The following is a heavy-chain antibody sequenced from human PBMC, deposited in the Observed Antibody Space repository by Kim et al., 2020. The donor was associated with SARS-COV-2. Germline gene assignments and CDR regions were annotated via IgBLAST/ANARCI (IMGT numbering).Heavy chain of an antibody. CDR2: IIPIFGTA. CDR3: ARDRTLLYGSGRLLINWFDP. Sequence: SVKVSCKASGGTFSSYAISWVRQAPGQGLEWMGGIIPIFGTANYAQKFQGRVTITADESTSTAYMELSSLRSEDTAVYYCARDRTLLYGSGRLLINWFDPWGQGTLVTVSS. J-gene: IGHJ5*02. D-gene: IGHD3-10*01. V-gene: IGHV1-69*13. CDR1: GGTFSSYA.